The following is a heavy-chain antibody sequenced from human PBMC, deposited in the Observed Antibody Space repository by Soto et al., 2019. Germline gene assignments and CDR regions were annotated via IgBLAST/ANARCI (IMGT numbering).Heavy chain of an antibody. D-gene: IGHD1-26*01. CDR1: GFTFSSYA. J-gene: IGHJ4*02. Sequence: QVQLVESGGGVVQPGRSLRLSCAASGFTFSSYAMHWVRQAPGKGLEWVALMAYDGTYKYYADSVKGRFTNSRDNSKNTLYLQMNSLRAEDTAVYYWAREKLGAIYFDYCGQGTLVTVSS. CDR3: AREKLGAIYFDY. V-gene: IGHV3-30-3*01. CDR2: MAYDGTYK.